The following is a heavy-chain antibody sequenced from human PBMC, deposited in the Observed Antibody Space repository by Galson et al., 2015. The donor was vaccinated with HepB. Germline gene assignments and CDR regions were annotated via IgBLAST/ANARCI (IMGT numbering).Heavy chain of an antibody. Sequence: SLRLSCAASGFTFSSYSMNWVRQAPGKGLEWVSSISSSSSYIYYADSVKGRFTISRDNAKNSLYLQMNSLRAEDTAVYYCARDKGPYCSGGSCYSRVYAFDIWGQGTMVTVSS. V-gene: IGHV3-21*01. CDR1: GFTFSSYS. D-gene: IGHD2-15*01. CDR3: ARDKGPYCSGGSCYSRVYAFDI. J-gene: IGHJ3*02. CDR2: ISSSSSYI.